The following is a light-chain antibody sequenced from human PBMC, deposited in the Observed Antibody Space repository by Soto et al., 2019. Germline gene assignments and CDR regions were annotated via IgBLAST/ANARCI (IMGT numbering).Light chain of an antibody. V-gene: IGLV1-40*01. J-gene: IGLJ1*01. CDR1: SSNIRAGYD. CDR2: DNS. CDR3: HSYDTSLGGSWV. Sequence: QSALTQPPSVSGAPGQRVTISCTGSSSNIRAGYDVHWYQLLPGTAPKLLIYDNSNRPSGVPDRFSGSKSGTSASLAITGLQAEDEADYYCHSYDTSLGGSWVFGTGTKVTVL.